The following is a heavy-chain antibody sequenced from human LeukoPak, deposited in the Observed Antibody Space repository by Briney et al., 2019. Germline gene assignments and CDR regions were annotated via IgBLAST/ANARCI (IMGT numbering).Heavy chain of an antibody. Sequence: GGSLRLSCAASGFTFSSYAMSWVRQAPGKGLEWVSAISGSGSNTYYADSVKGRFTISRDNFKNTLYLQMNSLRAEDTAVYYCARELGSSWGFDYWGQGTLVTVSS. CDR1: GFTFSSYA. CDR2: ISGSGSNT. V-gene: IGHV3-23*01. J-gene: IGHJ4*02. D-gene: IGHD6-13*01. CDR3: ARELGSSWGFDY.